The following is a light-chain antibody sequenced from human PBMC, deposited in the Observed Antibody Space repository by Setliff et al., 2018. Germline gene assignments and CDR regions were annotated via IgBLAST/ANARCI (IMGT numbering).Light chain of an antibody. J-gene: IGLJ1*01. CDR3: CSYAGSSTYV. CDR1: SSDVGAYNY. V-gene: IGLV2-8*01. Sequence: QSALAQPPSASGSPGQSVTLSCTGSSSDVGAYNYVSWYQQHPGKAPKLLIYEVTKRPSGVPDRFSGSKSGNTASLTISGLQAEDEADYYCCSYAGSSTYVFGTGTKVTVL. CDR2: EVT.